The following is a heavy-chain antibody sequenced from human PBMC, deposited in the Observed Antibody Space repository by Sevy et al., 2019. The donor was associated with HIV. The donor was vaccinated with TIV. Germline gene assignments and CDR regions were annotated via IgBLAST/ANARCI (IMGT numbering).Heavy chain of an antibody. D-gene: IGHD2-15*01. CDR2: ISYAGDNK. CDR1: GFAFSDYA. J-gene: IGHJ6*02. V-gene: IGHV3-30*18. Sequence: GGSLRLSCAASGFAFSDYAMHWVRQAPGKGLEWVAAISYAGDNKYFADSVKGRFTVSKDNSKNTLYLEMNSLRAEDTAVYYCAKAHADCSGGTCYTAHYYYDMDGWGRGATVTVSS. CDR3: AKAHADCSGGTCYTAHYYYDMDG.